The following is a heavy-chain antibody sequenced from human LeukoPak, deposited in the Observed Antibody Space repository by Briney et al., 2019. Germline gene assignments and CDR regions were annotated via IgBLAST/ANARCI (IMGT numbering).Heavy chain of an antibody. J-gene: IGHJ6*02. CDR2: ISYDGSNN. CDR3: ARECGRGYGRDYYYGMDV. D-gene: IGHD5-12*01. CDR1: GFTFSSYG. Sequence: GRSLRLSCAASGFTFSSYGMHWVRQAPGKGLEWVAVISYDGSNNYYADSVKGRFTISRDNSKNTLYLQMNSLRAEDTAVYYCARECGRGYGRDYYYGMDVWGQGTTVTVSS. V-gene: IGHV3-30*03.